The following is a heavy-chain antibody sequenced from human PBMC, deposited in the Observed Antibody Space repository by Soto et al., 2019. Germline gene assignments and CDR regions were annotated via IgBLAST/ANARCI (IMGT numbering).Heavy chain of an antibody. CDR3: ANTYGSGSYY. V-gene: IGHV3-23*01. CDR2: ISGSGGST. Sequence: GGSLRLSCAASGFIFSSYAMSWVRQAPGKGLEWDSAISGSGGSTYYADSVKGRFTISRDNSKNTLYLQMNSLRAEDTAVYYCANTYGSGSYYWGQGTLVTVYS. CDR1: GFIFSSYA. D-gene: IGHD3-10*01. J-gene: IGHJ4*02.